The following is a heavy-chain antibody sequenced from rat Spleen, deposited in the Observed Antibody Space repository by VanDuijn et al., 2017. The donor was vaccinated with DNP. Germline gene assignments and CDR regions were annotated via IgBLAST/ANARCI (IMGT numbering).Heavy chain of an antibody. CDR2: INIAGYNT. Sequence: EVHLVESGGGLVQPGGSLKLSCAASGFDFENYGMAWVRQAPSKGLEWVASINIAGYNTYYRDSVRGRFTISRDNAKNTHYLQMDSLRSEDTATYYCARSELAYFAYWGRGVMVTVSS. V-gene: IGHV5S13*01. CDR1: GFDFENYG. D-gene: IGHD5-1*01. CDR3: ARSELAYFAY. J-gene: IGHJ2*01.